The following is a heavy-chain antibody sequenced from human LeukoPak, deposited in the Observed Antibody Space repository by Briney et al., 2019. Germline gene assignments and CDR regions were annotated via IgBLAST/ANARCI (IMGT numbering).Heavy chain of an antibody. J-gene: IGHJ4*02. CDR2: ISGGGVNT. CDR1: GFTFSSYA. CDR3: AKSVGYHSDRSGYYWLGTFDS. Sequence: GGSLRLSCAASGFTFSSYAMSWVRQAPGKGLEWVSAISGGGVNTYYADSVKGRFTISRDESKNTLYLQINSLRAEDTAVYYCAKSVGYHSDRSGYYWLGTFDSWGQGTLVTVSS. V-gene: IGHV3-23*01. D-gene: IGHD3-22*01.